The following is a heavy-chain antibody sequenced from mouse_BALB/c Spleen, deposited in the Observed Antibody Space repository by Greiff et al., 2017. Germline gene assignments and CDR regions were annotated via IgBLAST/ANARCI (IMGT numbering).Heavy chain of an antibody. V-gene: IGHV5-12-2*01. J-gene: IGHJ2*01. CDR1: GFTFSSYT. CDR3: ARSYRSYYFDY. Sequence: EVQRVESGGGLVQPGGSLKLSCAASGFTFSSYTMSWVRQTPEKRLEWVAYISNGGGSTYYPDTVKGRFTISRDNAKNTLYLQMSSLKSEDTAMYYCARSYRSYYFDYWGQGTTLTVSS. D-gene: IGHD2-14*01. CDR2: ISNGGGST.